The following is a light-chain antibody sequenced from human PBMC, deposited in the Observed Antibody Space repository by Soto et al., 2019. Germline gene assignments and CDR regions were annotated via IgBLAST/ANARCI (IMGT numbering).Light chain of an antibody. CDR1: QSVSSD. V-gene: IGKV3-20*01. CDR2: GVS. CDR3: QQYGTSPRT. Sequence: EIVMTQSPATLSVSPGERATLSCRASQSVSSDLAWYHQKPGQAPRLLIYGVSSRATGIPDRFSGSGSGTDFTLTISRLDPEDFAVYYCQQYGTSPRTFGQGTKVHIK. J-gene: IGKJ1*01.